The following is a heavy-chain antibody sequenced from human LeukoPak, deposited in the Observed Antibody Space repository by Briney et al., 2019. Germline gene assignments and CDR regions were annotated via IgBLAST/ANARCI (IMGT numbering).Heavy chain of an antibody. D-gene: IGHD6-19*01. CDR2: IYTSGST. CDR3: AVIAVAGNARSDY. Sequence: PSETLSLTCTVSGGSISSYYRSWIRQPAGKGLEWIGRIYTSGSTNYNPSLKSRVTMSVDTSKNQFSLKLSSVTAADTAVYYCAVIAVAGNARSDYWGQGTLVTVSS. V-gene: IGHV4-4*07. J-gene: IGHJ4*02. CDR1: GGSISSYY.